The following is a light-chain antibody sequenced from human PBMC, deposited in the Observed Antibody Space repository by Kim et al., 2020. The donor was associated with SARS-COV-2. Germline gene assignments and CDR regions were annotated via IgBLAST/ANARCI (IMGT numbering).Light chain of an antibody. CDR1: QDIRSD. J-gene: IGKJ4*01. CDR3: VQHNQYPVT. V-gene: IGKV1-17*01. Sequence: DIQMTQSPSSLSAFVGDRVTITCRASQDIRSDLGWYQQKPGRAPKRLIYTASSLQSGVPSRFSGSGSGTEFTLTISSLQPEDFANYYCVQHNQYPVTFGGGTKVDIK. CDR2: TAS.